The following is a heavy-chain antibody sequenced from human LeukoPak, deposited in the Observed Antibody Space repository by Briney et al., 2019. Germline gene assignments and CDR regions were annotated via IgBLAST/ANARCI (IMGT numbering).Heavy chain of an antibody. CDR3: AKSGCSNTNCYLNY. J-gene: IGHJ4*02. Sequence: GGSLRLSCAASGFTFSSYEMNWVRQAPGKGLEWVSYISGSRKTIFYADSVKGRFTISRDNAKNTLYLQMNSLRAEDTAVYHCAKSGCSNTNCYLNYWGRGTLVTVSS. CDR1: GFTFSSYE. V-gene: IGHV3-48*03. CDR2: ISGSRKTI. D-gene: IGHD2-2*01.